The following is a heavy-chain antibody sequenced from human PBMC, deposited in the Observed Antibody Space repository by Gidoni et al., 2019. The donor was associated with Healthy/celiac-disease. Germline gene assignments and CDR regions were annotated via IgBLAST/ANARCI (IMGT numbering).Heavy chain of an antibody. CDR1: GFTFSSYS. CDR2: ISSSSSYI. V-gene: IGHV3-21*01. D-gene: IGHD3-22*01. J-gene: IGHJ3*02. Sequence: EVQLVESGGGLVKPGGSLRLSCAASGFTFSSYSMNWVRQAPGKGLEWVSSISSSSSYIYYADSVKGRFTISRDNAKNSLYLQMNSLRAEDTAVYYCARSDYYDSSGYQNAFDIWGQGTMVTVSS. CDR3: ARSDYYDSSGYQNAFDI.